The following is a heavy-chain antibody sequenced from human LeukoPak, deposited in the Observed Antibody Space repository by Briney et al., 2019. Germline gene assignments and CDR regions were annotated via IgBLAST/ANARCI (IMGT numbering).Heavy chain of an antibody. CDR3: AKGARLNYYYLDV. J-gene: IGHJ6*03. CDR1: GFAFSTYT. Sequence: PGGSLRLSCAASGFAFSTYTMIWVRQAPGKGLEWVSAIGGSGGGTRYVDSVKGRFTISRDNSKNTLYLQMNGLRDDDTAVYYCAKGARLNYYYLDVWGKGTTVTVSS. V-gene: IGHV3-23*01. CDR2: IGGSGGGT.